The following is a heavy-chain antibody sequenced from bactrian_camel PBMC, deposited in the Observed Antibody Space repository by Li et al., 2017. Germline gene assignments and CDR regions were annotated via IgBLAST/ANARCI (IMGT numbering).Heavy chain of an antibody. J-gene: IGHJ6*01. CDR3: ATRLTYGGSWYPPDFGY. Sequence: HVQLVESGGESVQAGGSLKLSCAASGYNYDRNCVGWFRQAPGKEREVVAHIYVRGDEIFYTDSVRGRFTLSRDNAKNTLYLQMNSLKTEDTAVYYCATRLTYGGSWYPPDFGYWGQGTQVTVS. D-gene: IGHD6*01. V-gene: IGHV3S1*01. CDR2: IYVRGDEI. CDR1: GYNYDRNC.